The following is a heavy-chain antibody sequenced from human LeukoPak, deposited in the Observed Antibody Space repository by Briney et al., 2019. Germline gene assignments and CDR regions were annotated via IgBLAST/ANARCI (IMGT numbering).Heavy chain of an antibody. CDR1: GITLNNYG. D-gene: IGHD3-16*01. CDR3: AKRVVVFGFFWVGFQKEAYYLES. Sequence: GGSLRLSCAVSGITLNNYGMTWVRQAPGKGLEWVAGISDSGGSTKYADSVKGRFTISRDNPKNTLYLQMNSLRAEAAAVFFCAKRVVVFGFFWVGFQKEAYYLESWGRGALVTVSS. CDR2: ISDSGGST. J-gene: IGHJ4*02. V-gene: IGHV3-23*01.